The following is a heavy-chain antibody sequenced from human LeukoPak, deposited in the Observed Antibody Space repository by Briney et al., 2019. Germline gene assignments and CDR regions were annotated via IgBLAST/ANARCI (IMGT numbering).Heavy chain of an antibody. V-gene: IGHV1-69*05. CDR3: ARAGYSGYDLPDY. CDR2: IIPIFGTA. J-gene: IGHJ4*02. Sequence: SVKVSCKASGGTFSSYAISWVRQAPGQGLEWMGGIIPIFGTANYAQKFQGRVTITTDESTSTAYMELSSLRSEDTAVYYCARAGYSGYDLPDYWGQGTLVTVSS. D-gene: IGHD5-12*01. CDR1: GGTFSSYA.